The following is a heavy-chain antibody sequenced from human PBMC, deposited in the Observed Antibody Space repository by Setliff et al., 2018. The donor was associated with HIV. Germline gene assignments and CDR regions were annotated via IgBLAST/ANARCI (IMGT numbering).Heavy chain of an antibody. Sequence: SETLSLTCSVSGGSVSSVNYYWSWIRQPPGKGLEWIGYIHYTGSTTYNPSLKSRVTISVDTSKNQFSLELSSVTAADTAVYYCARAAVADYARYFDYWGQGSLVTVSS. CDR3: ARAAVADYARYFDY. V-gene: IGHV4-61*01. CDR2: IHYTGST. J-gene: IGHJ4*02. D-gene: IGHD4-17*01. CDR1: GGSVSSVNYY.